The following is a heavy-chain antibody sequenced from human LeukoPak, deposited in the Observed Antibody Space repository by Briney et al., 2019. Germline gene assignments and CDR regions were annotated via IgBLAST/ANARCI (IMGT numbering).Heavy chain of an antibody. CDR3: ARDSGSHFMAFDI. D-gene: IGHD1-26*01. CDR1: GGSISSSSYY. Sequence: PSETLSLTCTVSGGSISSSSYYWGWIRQPPGKGLEWIGSIYYSGSTYYNPSLKSRVTISVDTSKNQFSLKLSSVTAADTAVYYCARDSGSHFMAFDIWGQGTMVTVSS. V-gene: IGHV4-39*07. J-gene: IGHJ3*02. CDR2: IYYSGST.